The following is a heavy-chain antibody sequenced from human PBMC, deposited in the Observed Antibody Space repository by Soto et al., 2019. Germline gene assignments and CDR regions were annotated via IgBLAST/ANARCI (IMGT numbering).Heavy chain of an antibody. CDR1: GGTFSSYA. CDR3: AIGASPARKYCTNGVCRGPYYYYGMDV. Sequence: SVKVSCKASGGTFSSYAISWVRQAPGQGLEWMEGIIPIFGTANYAQKFQGRVTITADESTSTAYMELSSLRSEDTAVYYCAIGASPARKYCTNGVCRGPYYYYGMDVWGQGTTVTVSS. J-gene: IGHJ6*02. CDR2: IIPIFGTA. D-gene: IGHD2-8*01. V-gene: IGHV1-69*13.